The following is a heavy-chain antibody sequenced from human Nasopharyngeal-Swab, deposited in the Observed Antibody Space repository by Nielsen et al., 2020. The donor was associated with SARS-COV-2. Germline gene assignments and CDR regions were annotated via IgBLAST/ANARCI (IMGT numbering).Heavy chain of an antibody. CDR1: GFTFSNYV. V-gene: IGHV3-33*01. Sequence: GESLKISCAASGFTFSNYVMHLVRQAPGKGLEWVAVIWYDGSNKYYADSVKGRFTISRDNSKNTVYLQMSSLRGEDTAVYYCAAAPSGDYGGYWGQGTLVTVSS. J-gene: IGHJ4*02. CDR3: AAAPSGDYGGY. CDR2: IWYDGSNK. D-gene: IGHD4-23*01.